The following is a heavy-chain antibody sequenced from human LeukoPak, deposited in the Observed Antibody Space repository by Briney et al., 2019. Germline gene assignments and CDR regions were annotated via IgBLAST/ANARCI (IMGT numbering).Heavy chain of an antibody. J-gene: IGHJ4*02. V-gene: IGHV3-30*04. CDR2: ISDDGRHN. CDR3: ARVYLERLTAGYFDH. Sequence: PGGYLRLYCAASGFTFSTHAMNWVRQAPGKGLEWVAVISDDGRHNYYADSVKGRFTISRDNSKSTLYLQMNSLRDDDSAAYFCARVYLERLTAGYFDHWGQGTQVTVSP. D-gene: IGHD2-8*01. CDR1: GFTFSTHA.